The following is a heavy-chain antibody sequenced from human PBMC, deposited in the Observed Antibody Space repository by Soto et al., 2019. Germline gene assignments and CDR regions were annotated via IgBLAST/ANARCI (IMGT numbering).Heavy chain of an antibody. CDR2: ISGSGGST. V-gene: IGHV3-23*01. J-gene: IGHJ1*01. Sequence: GGSLRLSCAASGFTFSSYAMSWVRQAPGKGLEWVSAISGSGGSTYYADYVKGRFTISRDNSKNTLYLKMNSLRAEDTAVYYCAKDLRGYCSGGSCYSTEYFQHWGQGTLVTVSS. CDR1: GFTFSSYA. CDR3: AKDLRGYCSGGSCYSTEYFQH. D-gene: IGHD2-15*01.